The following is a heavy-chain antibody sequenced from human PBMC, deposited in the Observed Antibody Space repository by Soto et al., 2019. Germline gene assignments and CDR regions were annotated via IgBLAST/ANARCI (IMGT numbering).Heavy chain of an antibody. Sequence: GASVKVSCKASGYTFTSYGISWVREAPGQGLEWMGWISAYNGNTNYAQKLQSRVTMTTDTSTSTAYMELRSLRSDDTAVYYCARVVGYYYDSSRDAFDIWGQGTMVTVSS. D-gene: IGHD3-22*01. CDR3: ARVVGYYYDSSRDAFDI. V-gene: IGHV1-18*04. J-gene: IGHJ3*02. CDR1: GYTFTSYG. CDR2: ISAYNGNT.